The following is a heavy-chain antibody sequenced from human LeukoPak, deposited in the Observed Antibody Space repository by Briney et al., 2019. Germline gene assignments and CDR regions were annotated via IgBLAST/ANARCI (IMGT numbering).Heavy chain of an antibody. Sequence: GGSLRLSCAASGFTFNDYYMSWIRQAPGKGLEWVSYISNSGTTMYYADSVKGRFTISRDNAKNSVYLQMNSLRADDTAVYYCARDTLGEGEDANYAVYYFDYWGQGTVVTVSS. CDR2: ISNSGTTM. CDR3: ARDTLGEGEDANYAVYYFDY. D-gene: IGHD4/OR15-4a*01. J-gene: IGHJ4*02. V-gene: IGHV3-11*04. CDR1: GFTFNDYY.